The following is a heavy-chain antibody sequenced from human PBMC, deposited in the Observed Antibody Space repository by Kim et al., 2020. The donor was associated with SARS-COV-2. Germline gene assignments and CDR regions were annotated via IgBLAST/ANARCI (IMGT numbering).Heavy chain of an antibody. CDR1: GFTFSTYS. V-gene: IGHV3-30*04. Sequence: GGSLRLSCTASGFTFSTYSMHWVRQAPGKGLECVAPISYDGRDINYADSVKGRFTIPRDNSKKTLYLQLNSLGVEDTAVYYCARDQLGSIDYWGQGTLVTVSS. D-gene: IGHD1-1*01. CDR3: ARDQLGSIDY. J-gene: IGHJ4*02. CDR2: ISYDGRDI.